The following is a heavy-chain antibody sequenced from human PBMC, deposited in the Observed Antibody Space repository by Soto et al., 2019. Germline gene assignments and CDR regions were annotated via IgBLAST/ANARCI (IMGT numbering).Heavy chain of an antibody. CDR1: GCSISSYY. CDR2: IYYSGST. Sequence: SETLSLTCTDSGCSISSYYWSWIRQPPGKGLEWIGYIYYSGSTNYNPSLKSRVTISVDTSKNQFSLKLSSVTAADTAVYYCARLEGYSSSWYGFDYWGQGTLVTVSS. D-gene: IGHD6-13*01. CDR3: ARLEGYSSSWYGFDY. J-gene: IGHJ4*02. V-gene: IGHV4-59*08.